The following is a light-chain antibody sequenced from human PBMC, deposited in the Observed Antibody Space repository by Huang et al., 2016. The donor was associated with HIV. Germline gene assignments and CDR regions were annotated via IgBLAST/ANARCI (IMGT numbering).Light chain of an antibody. CDR1: QTISGN. J-gene: IGKJ4*01. CDR2: SAS. CDR3: QQFSDWPLT. Sequence: EIVMTQSPATVSVSPGERVTLSCRASQTISGNLAWYQQNPAQAPRLLIYSASTRATRIPPRFSGSGSGTEFTLTISSLQSEDLAVYYCQQFSDWPLTFGGGTKVEI. V-gene: IGKV3-15*01.